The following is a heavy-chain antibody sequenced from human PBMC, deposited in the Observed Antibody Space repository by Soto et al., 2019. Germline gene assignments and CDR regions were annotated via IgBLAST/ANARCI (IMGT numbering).Heavy chain of an antibody. Sequence: SVKVSCKASGGTFRSYAISWVRQAPGQGLEWMGGIIPIFGTANYAQKFQGRVTISADKSTSTAYMELSSLTSDDTAMYFCARGPLVVLNYFESWGQGTPVTGSS. CDR1: GGTFRSYA. CDR3: ARGPLVVLNYFES. J-gene: IGHJ4*02. CDR2: IIPIFGTA. V-gene: IGHV1-69*06.